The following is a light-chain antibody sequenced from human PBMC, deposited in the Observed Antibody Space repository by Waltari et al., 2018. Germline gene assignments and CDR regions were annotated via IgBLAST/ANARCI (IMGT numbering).Light chain of an antibody. CDR3: SSYAGSSKGV. V-gene: IGLV2-23*02. Sequence: QSALTQPASLSGSPGQTITIPCTGTSSDVGNYKRVSWYQQHPGKAPKLMIYAVSKRPSGVPDRFSGSKSGDMASLTISGLQPEDEAEYFCSSYAGSSKGVFGGGTKVTVL. CDR1: SSDVGNYKR. CDR2: AVS. J-gene: IGLJ2*01.